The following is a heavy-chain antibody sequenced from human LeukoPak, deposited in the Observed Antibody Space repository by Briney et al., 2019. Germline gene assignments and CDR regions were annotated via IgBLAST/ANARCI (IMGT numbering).Heavy chain of an antibody. J-gene: IGHJ3*02. CDR1: GGTFSSYA. CDR2: IIPIFGTA. Sequence: SVKVSCKASGGTFSSYAISWVRQAPGQGLEWMGGIIPIFGTANYAQKFQGRVTITADESTSTAYMELSSLRSEDTAVYYCARARYQLLLADAFDIWGQGTMVTVSS. D-gene: IGHD2-2*01. V-gene: IGHV1-69*13. CDR3: ARARYQLLLADAFDI.